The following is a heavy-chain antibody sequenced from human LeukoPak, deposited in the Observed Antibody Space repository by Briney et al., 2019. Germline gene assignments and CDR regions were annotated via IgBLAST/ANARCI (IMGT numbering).Heavy chain of an antibody. CDR1: GGSISSGGYS. Sequence: SETLSLTCAVSGGSISSGGYSWSWIRQPPGKGLEWIGYIYYSGSTNYNPSLKSRVTISVDTSKNQFSLKLSSVTAADTAVYYCASFPPYYYGMDVRGQGTTVTVSS. V-gene: IGHV4-61*08. CDR2: IYYSGST. J-gene: IGHJ6*02. CDR3: ASFPPYYYGMDV.